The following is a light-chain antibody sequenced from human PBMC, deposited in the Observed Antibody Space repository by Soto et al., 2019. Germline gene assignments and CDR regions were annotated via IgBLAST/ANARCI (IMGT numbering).Light chain of an antibody. CDR1: FSDVGGYDY. CDR3: SSYAGSNNML. Sequence: QSALTQPPSTSGSPGQSVTISCTGTFSDVGGYDYVSWYQQHPGKAPKLLIYEVSKRPSGVPDRFSGSKSGNTASLTVSGLQAEDEDDYHCSSYAGSNNMLFGGGTKLTVL. V-gene: IGLV2-8*01. J-gene: IGLJ2*01. CDR2: EVS.